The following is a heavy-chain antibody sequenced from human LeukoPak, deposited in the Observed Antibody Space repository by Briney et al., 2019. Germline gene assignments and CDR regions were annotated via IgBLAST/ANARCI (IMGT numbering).Heavy chain of an antibody. V-gene: IGHV1-18*01. J-gene: IGHJ6*03. D-gene: IGHD6-6*01. CDR1: GYTFTSYG. CDR3: ARDFTGLIKAARPGYMDV. CDR2: ISAYNGNT. Sequence: ASVKVSCKASGYTFTSYGISWVRQAPGQGLEWMGWISAYNGNTNYAQKVQGRVTMTTDTSTSTASMELRSLRSDDTAVYYCARDFTGLIKAARPGYMDVWGIGTTVTVSS.